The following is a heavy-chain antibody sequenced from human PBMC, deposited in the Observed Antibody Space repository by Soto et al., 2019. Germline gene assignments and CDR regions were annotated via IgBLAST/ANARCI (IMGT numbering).Heavy chain of an antibody. CDR1: GDTFTDYY. J-gene: IGHJ4*02. D-gene: IGHD2-21*02. CDR2: VNPSGGHT. Sequence: QVQLVQSGAEVKKPGASVKVSCKASGDTFTDYYIHWVRQAPGQGLEWMGTVNPSGGHTTYAQHFLGRMTMTRDTSTSALYMELTSLTSEDAAVYYCARGGHVVVVTAALDYWGQGTLVTVSS. CDR3: ARGGHVVVVTAALDY. V-gene: IGHV1-46*01.